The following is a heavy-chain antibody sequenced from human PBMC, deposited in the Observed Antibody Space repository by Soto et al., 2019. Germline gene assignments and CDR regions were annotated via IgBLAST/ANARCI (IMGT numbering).Heavy chain of an antibody. Sequence: ESGPMLVNPTQTLTLTCIFSGFSLRTSGVGVGWIRQPPGKALEWLGFIYWNDDKRYSPSLKSRLTITKDTSKNQVVLTMTNMDPVDTATYYCAKSGSSGWYGWFDPWGQGTLVTVSS. CDR1: GFSLRTSGVG. V-gene: IGHV2-5*01. CDR2: IYWNDDK. J-gene: IGHJ5*02. CDR3: AKSGSSGWYGWFDP. D-gene: IGHD6-19*01.